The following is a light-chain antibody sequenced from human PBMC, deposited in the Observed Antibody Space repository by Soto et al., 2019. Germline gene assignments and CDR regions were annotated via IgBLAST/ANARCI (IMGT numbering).Light chain of an antibody. J-gene: IGKJ1*01. CDR3: QQYNNWPRT. V-gene: IGKV3-15*01. Sequence: EIVMTQSPATLSVSPGERATLSCRASQSVSSDLAWYQQKPGQAPRLLIYGASTRATGIPARFSGSGSGTEFTLTISSLKSEDFAVYYCQQYNNWPRTVGQGTKVEIK. CDR1: QSVSSD. CDR2: GAS.